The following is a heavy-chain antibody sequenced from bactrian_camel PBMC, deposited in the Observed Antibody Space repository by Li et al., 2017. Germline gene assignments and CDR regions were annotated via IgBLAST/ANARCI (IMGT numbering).Heavy chain of an antibody. CDR1: GYNYSSNC. J-gene: IGHJ4*01. CDR2: IFDFTGVK. V-gene: IGHV3-2*01. Sequence: HVQLVESGGGSVQAGGSLRLSCAASGYNYSSNCMAWFRQAPGKEHEGVARIFDFTGVKYYSDSVQGRFTISRDNAKDTLFLQMGSLASEDTAHYYCATVSPAISPPLPSWGQGTQVTVS. CDR3: ATVSPAISPPLPS.